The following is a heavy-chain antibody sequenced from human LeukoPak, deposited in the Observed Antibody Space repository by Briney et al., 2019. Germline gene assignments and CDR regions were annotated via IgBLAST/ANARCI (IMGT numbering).Heavy chain of an antibody. J-gene: IGHJ6*03. Sequence: GGSLRLSCAASGFTFSDYYMTWFRQAPGKGLEWVSYISGPGTTISYADSVQGRFTISRDNAKNSLYLQMNSLRAEDTAVYYCASDYGSGNKDYYYMDVWGKGTTVTISS. CDR1: GFTFSDYY. CDR3: ASDYGSGNKDYYYMDV. CDR2: ISGPGTTI. D-gene: IGHD3-10*01. V-gene: IGHV3-11*04.